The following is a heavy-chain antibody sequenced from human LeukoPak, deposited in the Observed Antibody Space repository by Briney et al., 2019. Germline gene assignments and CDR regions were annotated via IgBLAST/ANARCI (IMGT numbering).Heavy chain of an antibody. V-gene: IGHV4-38-2*02. Sequence: KPSETLSLTCSVSGYSISSGNYWGLIRQPPAKGLEWIGSIYYSGSTYYNPSLKSRVTISVDTSKNQFSLKLSSVTAADTAVYYCARCHYSSSCHGWGQGTLVTVSS. CDR2: IYYSGST. CDR1: GYSISSGNY. J-gene: IGHJ4*02. CDR3: ARCHYSSSCHG. D-gene: IGHD6-13*01.